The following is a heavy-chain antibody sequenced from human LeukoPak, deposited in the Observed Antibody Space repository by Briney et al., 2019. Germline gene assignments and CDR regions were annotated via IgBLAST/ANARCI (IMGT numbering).Heavy chain of an antibody. CDR1: GYSISSGYY. CDR2: IYHSGST. Sequence: SETLSLTCTVSGYSISSGYYWGWIRQPPGKGLEWIGSIYHSGSTYYNPSLKSRVTISVDTSKNQFSLKLSSVTAADTAVYYCARYRNEALFAFDIWGQGTMVTVSS. D-gene: IGHD1-14*01. CDR3: ARYRNEALFAFDI. V-gene: IGHV4-38-2*02. J-gene: IGHJ3*02.